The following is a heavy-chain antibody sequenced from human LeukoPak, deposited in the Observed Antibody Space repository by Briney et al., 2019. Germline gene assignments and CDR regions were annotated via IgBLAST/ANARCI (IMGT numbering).Heavy chain of an antibody. J-gene: IGHJ6*03. CDR1: GASISSHY. Sequence: SETLSLTCAVSGASISSHYWSWIRQPPGKGLEWIGYTSGSISDNPSLNSRGAVPVDPSQDQVSLSLTFVTAADTAVYYCAKVLAIFGLDTTDFYMDVWGKGTTVTVSS. CDR3: AKVLAIFGLDTTDFYMDV. CDR2: TSGSI. D-gene: IGHD3/OR15-3a*01. V-gene: IGHV4-59*11.